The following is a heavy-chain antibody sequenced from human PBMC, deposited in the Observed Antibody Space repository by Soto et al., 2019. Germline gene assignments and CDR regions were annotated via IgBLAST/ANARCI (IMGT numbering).Heavy chain of an antibody. J-gene: IGHJ5*02. CDR3: VKYTVTEDLGES. CDR2: DSGGGTYT. CDR1: GFTFSSYA. Sequence: EVQLLESGGDVVRPGGSLRLSCAASGFTFSSYAMGWVRQARGKGLGWVAGDSGGGTYTFYAGSVRGRFSISRDNSRDTVDLYMNALRGDDTAVYFCVKYTVTEDLGESWGQGTLVSVSS. D-gene: IGHD3-16*01. V-gene: IGHV3-23*01.